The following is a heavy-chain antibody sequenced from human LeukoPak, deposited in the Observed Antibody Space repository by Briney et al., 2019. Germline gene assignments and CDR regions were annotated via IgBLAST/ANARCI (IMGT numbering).Heavy chain of an antibody. CDR1: GFSFSSYA. D-gene: IGHD3-22*01. Sequence: GGSVRLSCAASGFSFSSYAMLWVRQAPGKGLEWVAVISYDGKNKQYVESVKGRFTVSRDNSKNTLYREMNNLRPEDTAVFYCARVDYFDSNGDYQQMDYWGQGTLVTVSS. J-gene: IGHJ4*02. V-gene: IGHV3-30*04. CDR2: ISYDGKNK. CDR3: ARVDYFDSNGDYQQMDY.